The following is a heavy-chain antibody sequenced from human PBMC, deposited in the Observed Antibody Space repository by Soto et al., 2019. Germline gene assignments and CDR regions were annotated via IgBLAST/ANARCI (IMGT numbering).Heavy chain of an antibody. CDR2: INPSGGST. CDR3: ARDLPLSSRRVFLEWLLHSGFYDYGEDV. V-gene: IGHV1-46*01. Sequence: ASVKVSGKASGYTFTSYYMHWVRQAPGQGLEWMGIINPSGGSTSYAQKFQGRVTMTRDTSTSTVYMELSSLRSEDPAVYYCARDLPLSSRRVFLEWLLHSGFYDYGEDVWGQGTTVT. CDR1: GYTFTSYY. J-gene: IGHJ6*02. D-gene: IGHD3-3*01.